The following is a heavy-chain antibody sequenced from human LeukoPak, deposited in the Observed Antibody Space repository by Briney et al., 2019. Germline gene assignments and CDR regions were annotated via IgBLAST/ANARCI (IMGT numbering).Heavy chain of an antibody. CDR3: AREGGPYRPLDY. CDR1: GGSITNTNY. J-gene: IGHJ4*02. V-gene: IGHV4-4*02. CDR2: VNLQGST. Sequence: SETLSLTCGVSGGSITNTNYWTWVRQPPGKGLEWIGEVNLQGSTNHNPSLMGRVAISVDTSENHISLQLTSVTAADTAVYYCAREGGPYRPLDYSGQGTLVTVSS.